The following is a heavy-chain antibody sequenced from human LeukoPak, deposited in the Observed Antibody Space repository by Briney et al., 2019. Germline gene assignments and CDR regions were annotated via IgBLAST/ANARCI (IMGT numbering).Heavy chain of an antibody. CDR3: ARDFCSSTSCFLDP. V-gene: IGHV3-21*01. CDR1: GFTFSSYS. J-gene: IGHJ5*02. Sequence: GGSLRLSCAASGFTFSSYSTNWVRQAPGKGLEWVSSISSSSSYIYYADSVKGRFTISRDNSKNTLYLQMNSLRAEDTAVYYCARDFCSSTSCFLDPWGQGTLVTVSS. D-gene: IGHD2-2*01. CDR2: ISSSSSYI.